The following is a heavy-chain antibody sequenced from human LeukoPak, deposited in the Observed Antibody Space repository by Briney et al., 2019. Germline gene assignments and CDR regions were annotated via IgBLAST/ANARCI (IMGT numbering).Heavy chain of an antibody. D-gene: IGHD3-10*01. Sequence: GGSLRLSCAASGFTFSSYAMNWVRQAPGKWLEWVSSISRSSSYIYYADSVKGRFTISRDNAQNSLYLQMNSLRAEDTAVYYCARDYEGGGSGSYYAFDIWGQGTMVTVSS. CDR3: ARDYEGGGSGSYYAFDI. CDR1: GFTFSSYA. CDR2: ISRSSSYI. J-gene: IGHJ3*02. V-gene: IGHV3-21*01.